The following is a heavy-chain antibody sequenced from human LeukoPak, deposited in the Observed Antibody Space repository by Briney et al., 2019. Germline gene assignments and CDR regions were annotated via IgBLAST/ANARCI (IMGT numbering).Heavy chain of an antibody. V-gene: IGHV4-4*07. CDR3: ARDRDCSDGSCYFDY. Sequence: PSETLSLTCTVSGGSISSYYWSWIRQPAGKGLEWIGRIYTSGSTNYNPSLKSRVTMSVDTSKNQFSLKLSSVTAADTAVYYCARDRDCSDGSCYFDYWGQGTLVTVSS. J-gene: IGHJ4*02. CDR2: IYTSGST. CDR1: GGSISSYY. D-gene: IGHD2-15*01.